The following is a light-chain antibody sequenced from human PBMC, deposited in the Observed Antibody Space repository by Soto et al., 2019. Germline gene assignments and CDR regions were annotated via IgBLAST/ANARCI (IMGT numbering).Light chain of an antibody. CDR1: QSIGNY. CDR2: ATT. CDR3: QQRSSWPFT. V-gene: IGKV3-11*01. Sequence: EVVLTQSPATLSLSPGEGATLSCRASQSIGNYLAWYQQKPGQAPRLLIYATTNRATGIPARFSGSGSGTDFTLNISSLEPEDCAVYYCQQRSSWPFTFGPGTKVDIK. J-gene: IGKJ3*01.